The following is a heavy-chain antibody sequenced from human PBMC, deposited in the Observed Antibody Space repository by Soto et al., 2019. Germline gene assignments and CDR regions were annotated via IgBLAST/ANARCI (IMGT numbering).Heavy chain of an antibody. J-gene: IGHJ4*02. CDR1: GYTFTSYG. Sequence: ASVKVSCKASGYTFTSYGISWVRQAPGQGLEWMGWISPYNGNTDYAQKLQGRVTMTTDTSTSTAYMELSSLRSEDTAVYYCAAEGYYDTSAYNFDYSGQGTLFTVSS. D-gene: IGHD3-22*01. CDR3: AAEGYYDTSAYNFDY. CDR2: ISPYNGNT. V-gene: IGHV1-18*01.